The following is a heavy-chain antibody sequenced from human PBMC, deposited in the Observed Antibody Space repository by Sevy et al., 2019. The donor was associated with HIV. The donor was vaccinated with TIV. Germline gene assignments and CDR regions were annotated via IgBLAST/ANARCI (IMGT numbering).Heavy chain of an antibody. CDR2: INPSGGST. Sequence: ASVKVSCKASGYSFTSYEMEWVRQAPGQGLEWMGIINPSGGSTGYAQSFQGRVILTRDTSTVTVYMELNSLRSEDTAVYYCARLRSCGGDCYYFDYWGQGTLVTVSS. CDR3: ARLRSCGGDCYYFDY. CDR1: GYSFTSYE. J-gene: IGHJ4*02. V-gene: IGHV1-46*01. D-gene: IGHD2-21*02.